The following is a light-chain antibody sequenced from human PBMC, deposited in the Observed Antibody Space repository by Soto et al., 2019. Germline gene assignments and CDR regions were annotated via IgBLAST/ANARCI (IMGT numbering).Light chain of an antibody. V-gene: IGLV2-23*03. CDR3: CSYAGSSTFGV. CDR2: EGS. CDR1: RSDVGSYNL. Sequence: QSVLTQPASVSGSPGQSITISCTGTRSDVGSYNLVSWYQQYPGKAPKLMIYEGSKRPSGVSNRFSGSKSGNTASLTISGLQAEDEADYYCCSYAGSSTFGVSGTGTKVTVL. J-gene: IGLJ1*01.